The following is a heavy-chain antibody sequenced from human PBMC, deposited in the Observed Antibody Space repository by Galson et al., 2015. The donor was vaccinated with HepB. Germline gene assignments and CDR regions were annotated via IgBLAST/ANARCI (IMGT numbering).Heavy chain of an antibody. CDR3: ARGIDYYGSGIYYNVGY. CDR2: ISTSGGTT. Sequence: SLRLSCAASGFTFSTFAMSWVRQAPGKGLEWVSAISTSGGTTFYADSVRGRFTVSRDNSKNALCLQMNSLRAEDTAVYYCARGIDYYGSGIYYNVGYWGQGTLITVSS. CDR1: GFTFSTFA. J-gene: IGHJ4*02. V-gene: IGHV3-23*01. D-gene: IGHD3-10*01.